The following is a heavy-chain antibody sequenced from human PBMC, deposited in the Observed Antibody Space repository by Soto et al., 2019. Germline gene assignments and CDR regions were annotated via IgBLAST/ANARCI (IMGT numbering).Heavy chain of an antibody. CDR1: GFTFSSYA. CDR2: ISGSGGST. D-gene: IGHD6-19*01. CDR3: AKQYSSGWYVAYYYGMDV. V-gene: IGHV3-23*01. J-gene: IGHJ6*02. Sequence: GGSLRLSCAASGFTFSSYAMSWVRQAPGKGLEWVSAISGSGGSTYYADSVKGRFTISRDNSKNTLYLQMNSLRAEDTAVYYCAKQYSSGWYVAYYYGMDVWGQGTTVTVSS.